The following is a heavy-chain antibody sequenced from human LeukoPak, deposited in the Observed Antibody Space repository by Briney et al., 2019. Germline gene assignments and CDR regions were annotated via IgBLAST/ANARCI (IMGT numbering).Heavy chain of an antibody. D-gene: IGHD3-22*01. CDR2: ISYDGSNK. CDR3: ARGGDYYYDSSGYYSPVDY. Sequence: GSLRLSCAASGFTFSSYAMHWVRQAPGKGLEWVAVISYDGSNKYYADSVKGRFTISRDNSKNTLYLQMNSLRAEDTAVYYCARGGDYYYDSSGYYSPVDYWGQGTLVTVSS. V-gene: IGHV3-30*04. CDR1: GFTFSSYA. J-gene: IGHJ4*02.